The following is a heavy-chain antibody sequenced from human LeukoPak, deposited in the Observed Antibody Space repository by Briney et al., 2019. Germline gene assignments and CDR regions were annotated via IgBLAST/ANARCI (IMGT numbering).Heavy chain of an antibody. CDR1: GGSISSYY. Sequence: SETLSLTCTVSGGSISSYYWSWIRQPPGKGLEWIGYIYYSGSTNYNPSLKSRGTISVDTYKNKFSPKPLSVPAADTAVFYCCEEVGVVVAKGGFDYWGQGTLVTVSS. J-gene: IGHJ4*02. CDR2: IYYSGST. V-gene: IGHV4-59*01. CDR3: CEEVGVVVAKGGFDY. D-gene: IGHD2-15*01.